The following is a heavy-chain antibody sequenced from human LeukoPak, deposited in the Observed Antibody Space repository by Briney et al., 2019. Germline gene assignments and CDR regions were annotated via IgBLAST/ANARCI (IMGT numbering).Heavy chain of an antibody. CDR1: GFTFSDYA. CDR2: LSYGGTNK. D-gene: IGHD3-3*01. V-gene: IGHV3-30-3*01. Sequence: GSLRLSCAASGFTFSDYAMHWVRQAPGKGLEWVAVLSYGGTNKYYADSVKGRFTISRDNSKNTMFLQMNSLRAEDTAVYHCARDRSGYANDAFDFWGQGTMVTASS. J-gene: IGHJ3*01. CDR3: ARDRSGYANDAFDF.